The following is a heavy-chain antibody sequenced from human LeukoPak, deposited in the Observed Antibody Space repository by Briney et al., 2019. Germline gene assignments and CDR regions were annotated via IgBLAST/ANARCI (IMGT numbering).Heavy chain of an antibody. J-gene: IGHJ5*02. CDR2: IIPILGVA. D-gene: IGHD6-13*01. CDR1: GGTFSSYA. CDR3: ASDSSRWYMGNWFDP. Sequence: SVKVSCKASGGTFSSYAISWVRQAPGQGLEWMGRIIPILGVANYAQKFQGRVTITADKSTSTAYMELSSLRSEDTAVYYCASDSSRWYMGNWFDPWGQGTLVTVPS. V-gene: IGHV1-69*04.